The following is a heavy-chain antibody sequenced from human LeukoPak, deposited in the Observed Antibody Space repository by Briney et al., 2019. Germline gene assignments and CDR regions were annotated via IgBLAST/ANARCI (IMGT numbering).Heavy chain of an antibody. Sequence: PGGSLRLSCAASGFTFSSNYMSWVRQAPGKGLEWVSVIYSGGSTYYADSVKGRFTISRDNSKNTLYLQMNSLRAEDTAVYYCARDRIAVAGSVWGQGTLVTVSS. CDR1: GFTFSSNY. V-gene: IGHV3-66*02. CDR3: ARDRIAVAGSV. J-gene: IGHJ4*02. D-gene: IGHD6-19*01. CDR2: IYSGGST.